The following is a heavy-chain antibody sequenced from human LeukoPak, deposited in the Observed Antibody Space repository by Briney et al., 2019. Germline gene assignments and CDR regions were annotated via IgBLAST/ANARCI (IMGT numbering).Heavy chain of an antibody. CDR2: IYYSGST. CDR3: ARVVVGATYNWFDP. J-gene: IGHJ5*02. Sequence: KPSETLSLTCTVSGGSISSYYWSWIRQPPGKGLEWIGYIYYSGSTNYNPSLKSRVTISVDTSKNQFSLKLSSVTAADTAVYYCARVVVGATYNWFDPWGQGTPVTVSS. V-gene: IGHV4-59*01. CDR1: GGSISSYY. D-gene: IGHD1-26*01.